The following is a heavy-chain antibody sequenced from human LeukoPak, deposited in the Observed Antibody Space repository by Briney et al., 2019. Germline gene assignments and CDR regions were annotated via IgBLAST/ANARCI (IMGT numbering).Heavy chain of an antibody. V-gene: IGHV5-51*01. Sequence: GESLKISCKGSGYSFTSYWIGWVRQMPGKGLEWMGIIYPGDSDTRYSPSFQGQVTISADKSISTAYLQWSSLKASDTAMYYCARRGFWGSYRYVYAFDIWGQGTMVTVSS. J-gene: IGHJ3*02. CDR1: GYSFTSYW. CDR3: ARRGFWGSYRYVYAFDI. D-gene: IGHD3-16*02. CDR2: IYPGDSDT.